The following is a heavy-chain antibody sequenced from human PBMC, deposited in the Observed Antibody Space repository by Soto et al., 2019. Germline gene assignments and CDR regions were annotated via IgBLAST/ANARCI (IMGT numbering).Heavy chain of an antibody. J-gene: IGHJ6*02. CDR2: IYYSGST. V-gene: IGHV4-59*01. CDR1: GCSISSYY. Sequence: PSETLSLTCTVSGCSISSYYWSWIRQPPGKGLEWIGYIYYSGSTNYNPSLKSRVTISVDTSKNQFSLKLSSVTAADTAVYYCARDIMGTNYYYGMDVWGQGTTVTVSS. D-gene: IGHD2-8*01. CDR3: ARDIMGTNYYYGMDV.